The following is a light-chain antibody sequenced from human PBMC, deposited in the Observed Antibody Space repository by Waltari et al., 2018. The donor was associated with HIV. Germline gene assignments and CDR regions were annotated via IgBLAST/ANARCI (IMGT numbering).Light chain of an antibody. Sequence: QSALTQPPSTSGTPGQRVTMSCSGSSSNVGRDNVYWYQQIPGTAPKLLIYNDYQRPSGVAARFSGSKSGTSASLVISGLRSEDEADYYCAAWDNILSGYVFGTGTKVTVL. J-gene: IGLJ1*01. CDR3: AAWDNILSGYV. CDR2: NDY. CDR1: SSNVGRDN. V-gene: IGLV1-47*01.